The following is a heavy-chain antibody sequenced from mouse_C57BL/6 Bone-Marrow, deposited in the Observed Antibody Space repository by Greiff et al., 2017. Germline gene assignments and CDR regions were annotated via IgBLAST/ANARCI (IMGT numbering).Heavy chain of an antibody. D-gene: IGHD1-1*01. CDR1: GFTFTSYT. V-gene: IGHV5-9*01. CDR2: ISGGGGKT. J-gene: IGHJ1*03. Sequence: EVQLVESGGGLVKPGGSLKLSCAASGFTFTSYTMSWVRQTPEQRLQWVAAISGGGGKTYYPDSVKGRFTFSTDNDKNILYLQMRSLKSEDTALYDCSRQVTTVLATKYFDVWGTGTTVTVSS. CDR3: SRQVTTVLATKYFDV.